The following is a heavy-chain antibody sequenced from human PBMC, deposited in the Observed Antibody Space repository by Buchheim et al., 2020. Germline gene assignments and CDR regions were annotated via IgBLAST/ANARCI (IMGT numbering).Heavy chain of an antibody. CDR1: GGSISSYC. D-gene: IGHD2-15*01. CDR2: IYYSGST. CDR3: ARHLGYCTGGSCPWGY. V-gene: IGHV4-59*08. J-gene: IGHJ4*02. Sequence: QVRLQESGPGLVKPSETLSLTCTVSGGSISSYCWSWIRQPPGKGLEWIGYIYYSGSTSYNPSLKSRFTISVDTSKNQFSLKLSSVTAADTAVYYCARHLGYCTGGSCPWGYWGQGTL.